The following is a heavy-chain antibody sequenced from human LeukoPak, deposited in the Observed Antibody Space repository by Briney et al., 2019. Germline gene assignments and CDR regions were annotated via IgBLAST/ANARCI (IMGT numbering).Heavy chain of an antibody. V-gene: IGHV3-64*01. CDR3: AISLGDDYGDYYFDY. Sequence: QPGGSLRLSCAASGFTFSSYAMHWVRQAPGKGLEYVSAISSNGGSTYYANSVKGRFTISRDNSKNTLYLQMGSLRAEDMAVYYCAISLGDDYGDYYFDYWGQGTQVTVSS. J-gene: IGHJ4*02. CDR2: ISSNGGST. CDR1: GFTFSSYA. D-gene: IGHD4-17*01.